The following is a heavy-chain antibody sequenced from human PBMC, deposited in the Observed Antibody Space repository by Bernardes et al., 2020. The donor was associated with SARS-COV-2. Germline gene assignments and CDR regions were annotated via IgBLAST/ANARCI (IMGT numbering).Heavy chain of an antibody. Sequence: GGSLRLSRAASGFTVSSYDMTWVRQAPGKGLEWVSAIYSDGRTYYADSAKGRFTISRDNSKNTLSLQMSSLRIEDTAIYYCARVTAVGSDAFDIWGQGTVVTVSP. D-gene: IGHD6-13*01. CDR3: ARVTAVGSDAFDI. J-gene: IGHJ3*02. CDR1: GFTVSSYD. CDR2: IYSDGRT. V-gene: IGHV3-66*02.